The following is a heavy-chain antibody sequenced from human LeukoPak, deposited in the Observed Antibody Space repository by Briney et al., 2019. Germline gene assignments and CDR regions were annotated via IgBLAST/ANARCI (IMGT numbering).Heavy chain of an antibody. Sequence: PGGSLKLSCAASGFTFSGSAMHWVRQASGKGLEWVGRIRSKANSYATAYAASVKGRLTISRDDSKNTAYLQMNSLKTEDTAVYYCTTLFDYGDQFDYWGQGTLVTVSS. CDR1: GFTFSGSA. CDR2: IRSKANSYAT. CDR3: TTLFDYGDQFDY. J-gene: IGHJ4*02. V-gene: IGHV3-73*01. D-gene: IGHD4-17*01.